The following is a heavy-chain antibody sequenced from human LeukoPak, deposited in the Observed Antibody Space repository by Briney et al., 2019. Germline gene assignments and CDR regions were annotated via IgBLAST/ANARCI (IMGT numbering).Heavy chain of an antibody. CDR1: GGSISSGSYY. CDR3: ARDLLPGAFDI. V-gene: IGHV4-61*02. D-gene: IGHD3-22*01. CDR2: IYTSGST. J-gene: IGHJ3*02. Sequence: SETLSLTCTVSGGSISSGSYYWSWIRQPAGKGLEWIGRIYTSGSTNYNPSLKSRVTISVDTSKNQFSLKLSSVTAADTAVYYCARDLLPGAFDIWGQGTMVTVSS.